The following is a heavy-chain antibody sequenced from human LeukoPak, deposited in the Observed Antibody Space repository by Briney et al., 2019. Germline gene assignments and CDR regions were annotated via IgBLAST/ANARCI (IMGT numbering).Heavy chain of an antibody. D-gene: IGHD1-1*01. V-gene: IGHV1-3*01. CDR3: ASYWNDGRGAFDS. Sequence: GASVKVSCKASGYTFTSYAMHWVRQAPEQRLEWMGWINAGNGNTKYSQKFQGRVTITRDTSASTAYMELSSLRSEDTAVYYCASYWNDGRGAFDSWGQGTMVTVSS. CDR1: GYTFTSYA. CDR2: INAGNGNT. J-gene: IGHJ3*02.